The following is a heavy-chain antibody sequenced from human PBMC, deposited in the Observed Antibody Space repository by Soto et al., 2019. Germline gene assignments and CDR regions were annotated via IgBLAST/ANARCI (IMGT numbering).Heavy chain of an antibody. CDR3: AKDVGYCTNGGCLYNWFDP. CDR2: ISYDGNNI. V-gene: IGHV3-30*18. J-gene: IGHJ5*02. Sequence: QVQLVESGGGVVQPGRSLRLSCAASGFTFNSYGIHWVRQAPGKALEWVAVISYDGNNIYYGDSVQGRFTISRDNSKNTIYRQMNSLRAEDTAVYYCAKDVGYCTNGGCLYNWFDPWGQGTLVTVAS. CDR1: GFTFNSYG. D-gene: IGHD2-8*01.